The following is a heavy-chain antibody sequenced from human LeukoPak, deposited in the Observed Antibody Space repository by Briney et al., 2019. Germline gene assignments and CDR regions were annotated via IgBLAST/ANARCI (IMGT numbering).Heavy chain of an antibody. Sequence: TGRSLRLSCSASGFTFDDYAMHWVRQAPGKGLEWVSGISWNSGNITYGDSVKGRFTISRDNAKNSLYLQMNSLRTEDTALYYCAKGGAAADNYWHFDLWGRGTLVTVSS. J-gene: IGHJ2*01. CDR2: ISWNSGNI. V-gene: IGHV3-9*01. D-gene: IGHD6-13*01. CDR1: GFTFDDYA. CDR3: AKGGAAADNYWHFDL.